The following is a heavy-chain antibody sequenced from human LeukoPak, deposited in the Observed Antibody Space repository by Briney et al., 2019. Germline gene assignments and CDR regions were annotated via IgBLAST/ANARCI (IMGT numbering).Heavy chain of an antibody. Sequence: GASVKVTCKASGYTFTVKYLHWVRQAPGQGLEWMGWINLNSGSTNYAQKVQGRVTMTRDTSISTAYMELSGLISNDTSVYYCVLAAPGLNWFDPWGQGTLVTVSS. V-gene: IGHV1-2*02. CDR3: VLAAPGLNWFDP. CDR2: INLNSGST. CDR1: GYTFTVKY. D-gene: IGHD6-13*01. J-gene: IGHJ5*02.